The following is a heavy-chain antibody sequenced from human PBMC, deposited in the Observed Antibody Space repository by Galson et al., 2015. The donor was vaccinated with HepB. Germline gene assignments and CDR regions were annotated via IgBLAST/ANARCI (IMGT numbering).Heavy chain of an antibody. V-gene: IGHV3-48*02. D-gene: IGHD3-3*01. CDR3: ARAKGGITIFGVVGPDGMDV. J-gene: IGHJ6*02. CDR2: ISSSSSTI. Sequence: SLRLSCAASGFTFSSYSMNWVRQAPGKGLEWVSYISSSSSTIYYADSVKGRFTISRDNAKNSLYLQMNSLRDEDTAVYYCARAKGGITIFGVVGPDGMDVWGQGTTVIVFS. CDR1: GFTFSSYS.